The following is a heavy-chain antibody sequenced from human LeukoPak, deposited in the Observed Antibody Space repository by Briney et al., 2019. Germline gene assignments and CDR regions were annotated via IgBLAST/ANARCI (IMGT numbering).Heavy chain of an antibody. Sequence: ASVKVSCKASGYTFTGYYMHWVRQAPGQGLEWMGWINPNCGGTNYAQKFQGRVTMTRDTSISTAYMELSRLRSDDTAVYYCARMIVATPSPYGMDVWGQGTTVTVSS. D-gene: IGHD5-12*01. CDR1: GYTFTGYY. CDR2: INPNCGGT. V-gene: IGHV1-2*02. J-gene: IGHJ6*02. CDR3: ARMIVATPSPYGMDV.